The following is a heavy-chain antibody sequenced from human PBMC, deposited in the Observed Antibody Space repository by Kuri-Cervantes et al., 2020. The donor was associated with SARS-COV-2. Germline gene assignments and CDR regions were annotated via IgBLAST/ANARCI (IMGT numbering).Heavy chain of an antibody. D-gene: IGHD2/OR15-2a*01. V-gene: IGHV4-59*01. CDR2: IYYSGST. CDR3: ARGFYFFSGYYYYGMDV. Sequence: ESLKISWTVSGGSISSYYWSWILQPPGKGLEWIGYIYYSGSTNYNPSLKSRVTISVDTSKNQFSLKLSSVTAADTAVYYCARGFYFFSGYYYYGMDVWGQGTTVTVSS. J-gene: IGHJ6*02. CDR1: GGSISSYY.